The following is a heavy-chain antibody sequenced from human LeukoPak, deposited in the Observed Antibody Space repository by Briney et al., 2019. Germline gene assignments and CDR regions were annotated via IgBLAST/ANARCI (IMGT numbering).Heavy chain of an antibody. CDR3: ANNNRDYYYGMDV. V-gene: IGHV3-23*01. D-gene: IGHD1/OR15-1a*01. J-gene: IGHJ6*04. Sequence: GGSLRLSCAASGFTFSSYAMSWVRQAPGKGLEWVSAISGSGGGTYYADSVKGRFTISRDNSKNTLYLQMNSLRAEDTAVYYCANNNRDYYYGMDVWGKGTTVTVSS. CDR1: GFTFSSYA. CDR2: ISGSGGGT.